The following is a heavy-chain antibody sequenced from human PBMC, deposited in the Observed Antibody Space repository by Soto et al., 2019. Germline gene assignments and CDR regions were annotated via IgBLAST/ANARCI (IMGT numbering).Heavy chain of an antibody. J-gene: IGHJ6*04. CDR1: GFTVSNNF. CDR2: IYSDGST. Sequence: PGGSLRLSCAVSGFTVSNNFMTWVRQAPWKGLDWVSLIYSDGSTFYADSVKGRFTISRDNSNNSLYLQMSSLRAEDTAVYYCASGFDDRWFPNVRGKGTTVTVST. CDR3: ASGFDDRWFPNV. D-gene: IGHD2-15*01. V-gene: IGHV3-66*01.